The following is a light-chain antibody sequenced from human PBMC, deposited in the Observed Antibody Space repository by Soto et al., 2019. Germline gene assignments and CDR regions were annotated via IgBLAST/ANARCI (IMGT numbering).Light chain of an antibody. V-gene: IGKV3-20*01. J-gene: IGKJ2*01. CDR3: HQYGSSAEYT. Sequence: EIVLTQSPGTLSLSPVERATLSCRASQSVSSSYLAWYQQKPGQAPRLLIYGASSRATGIPDRFSGSGSGTDFTLTISRLEPEDFAVYYCHQYGSSAEYTFGQGTTLEIK. CDR2: GAS. CDR1: QSVSSSY.